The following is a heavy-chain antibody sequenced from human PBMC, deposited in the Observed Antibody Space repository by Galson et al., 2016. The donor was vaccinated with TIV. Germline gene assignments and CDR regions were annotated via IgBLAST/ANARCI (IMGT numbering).Heavy chain of an antibody. D-gene: IGHD5-18*01. CDR3: ATVNTNSRKYFDY. CDR2: IFTDGTT. CDR1: GGSVSRYY. J-gene: IGHJ4*02. Sequence: TLSLTCSVSGGSVSRYYWSWVRQSPGKGLEWIGRIFTDGTTTYNPSLKSRVAITVDTSRRQFSLRLRSVTAADTALYYCATVNTNSRKYFDYWGQGIQVTVS. V-gene: IGHV4-4*07.